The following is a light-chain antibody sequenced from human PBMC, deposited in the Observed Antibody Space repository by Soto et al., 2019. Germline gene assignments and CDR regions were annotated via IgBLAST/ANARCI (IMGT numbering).Light chain of an antibody. J-gene: IGKJ3*01. CDR2: DTS. CDR3: RQRSSWPFT. V-gene: IGKV3-11*01. CDR1: QSVSTY. Sequence: EIVLTQSPAILSLSPGERATLSCRASQSVSTYLAWYQQKPGQAPRLLIYDTSNRASGVPARFSGGGSGTDFTLTISSLEPEDFAVYYCRQRSSWPFTFGPGATVDIK.